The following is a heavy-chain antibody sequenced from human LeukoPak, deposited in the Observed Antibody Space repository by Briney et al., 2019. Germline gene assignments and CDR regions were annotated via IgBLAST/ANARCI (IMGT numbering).Heavy chain of an antibody. CDR2: IKQDGSEK. D-gene: IGHD3-9*01. Sequence: QPGGSLRLSCAASGFTFSSYWMSWVRQAPGKGLEWVANIKQDGSEKYYVDSVKGRFTISRDNAKNSLYLQMNSLRAEDTAVYYCARLYPPRALRYFDWLLKDGYYFDYWGQGTLVTVSS. J-gene: IGHJ4*02. V-gene: IGHV3-7*01. CDR3: ARLYPPRALRYFDWLLKDGYYFDY. CDR1: GFTFSSYW.